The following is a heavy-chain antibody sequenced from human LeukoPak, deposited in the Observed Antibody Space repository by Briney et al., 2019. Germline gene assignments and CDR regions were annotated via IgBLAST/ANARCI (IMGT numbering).Heavy chain of an antibody. Sequence: GGSLRLSCSASGFTFTTYGMNWVRQAPGKGLEWVSGIGGSGTRTYYADSVKGRFTISRDNSKNTLYLQMNSLRAEDTAVYYCAKPPDTVAGTDPWGQGTLVTVS. CDR2: IGGSGTRT. D-gene: IGHD6-19*01. CDR3: AKPPDTVAGTDP. V-gene: IGHV3-23*01. CDR1: GFTFTTYG. J-gene: IGHJ5*02.